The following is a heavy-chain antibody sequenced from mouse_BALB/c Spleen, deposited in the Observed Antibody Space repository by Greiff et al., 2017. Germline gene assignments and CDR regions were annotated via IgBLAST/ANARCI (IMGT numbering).Heavy chain of an antibody. CDR3: ARSVTFFDY. Sequence: EVQGVESGPGLVKPSQSLSLTCTVTGYSITSDYAWNWIRQFPGNKLEWMGYISYSGSTSYNPSLKSRISITRDTSKNQFFLQLNSVTTEDTATYYCARSVTFFDYWGQGTTLTVSS. CDR1: GYSITSDYA. D-gene: IGHD2-1*01. CDR2: ISYSGST. V-gene: IGHV3-2*02. J-gene: IGHJ2*01.